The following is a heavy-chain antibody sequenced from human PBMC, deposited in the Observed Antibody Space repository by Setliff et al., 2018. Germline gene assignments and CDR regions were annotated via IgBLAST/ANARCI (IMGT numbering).Heavy chain of an antibody. V-gene: IGHV4-38-2*02. CDR1: GYSIRSGYN. Sequence: SESLSLTCRVSGYSIRSGYNWGWIRQSPGKGLEWIASISHTGSTDYNPSLESQITISSDTSRNQFSLKVNSVTAADTAVYFCARGWAALGIIGYWGQGTLVTVSS. J-gene: IGHJ4*02. D-gene: IGHD7-27*01. CDR2: ISHTGST. CDR3: ARGWAALGIIGY.